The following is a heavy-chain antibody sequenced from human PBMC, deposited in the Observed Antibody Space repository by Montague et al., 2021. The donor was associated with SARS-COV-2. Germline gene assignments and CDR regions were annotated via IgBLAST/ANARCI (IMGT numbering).Heavy chain of an antibody. CDR1: GGSIRSRTYY. J-gene: IGHJ5*02. Sequence: SETLSLTCTVSGGSIRSRTYYWGWIRQPPGKGLEWIGSIYYSGSTYYNPSLKSRVTISVDTSKNQFSLKLNSVTAADTAVYLCVRVRGSGWFDPWGQGILVTVSS. CDR3: VRVRGSGWFDP. D-gene: IGHD3-10*01. V-gene: IGHV4-39*01. CDR2: IYYSGST.